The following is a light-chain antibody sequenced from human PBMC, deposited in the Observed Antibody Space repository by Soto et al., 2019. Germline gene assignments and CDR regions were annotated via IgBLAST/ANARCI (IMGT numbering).Light chain of an antibody. J-gene: IGLJ2*01. Sequence: QSVLTQSPSASASPGASVKLTCTLSSGHSSYAIAWHQQQPEKGPRYLMKVKSDGSHTKGDGIPDRFSGSSSGAERYLTISSLHSEDESDYYCQTWGAGHVVFGGGTKLTVL. V-gene: IGLV4-69*01. CDR1: SGHSSYA. CDR2: VKSDGSH. CDR3: QTWGAGHVV.